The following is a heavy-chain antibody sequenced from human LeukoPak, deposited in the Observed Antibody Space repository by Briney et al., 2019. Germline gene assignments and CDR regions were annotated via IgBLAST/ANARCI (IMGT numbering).Heavy chain of an antibody. D-gene: IGHD2-21*02. CDR3: ARRGMQQYCGGDCYANRSFYYYGMDV. J-gene: IGHJ6*02. CDR1: GGSISSGCYY. CDR2: IYYSGST. Sequence: KTSETLSLTCTVSGGSISSGCYYWSWIRQHPGKGLEWIGYIYYSGSTNYNPSLKRRVTISVDTSKNQFSLKLSSVTAADTAAYYCARRGMQQYCGGDCYANRSFYYYGMDVWGQGTTVTVSS. V-gene: IGHV4-61*01.